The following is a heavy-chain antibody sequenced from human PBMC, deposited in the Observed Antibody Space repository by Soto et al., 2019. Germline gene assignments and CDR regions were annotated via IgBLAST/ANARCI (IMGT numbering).Heavy chain of an antibody. Sequence: QVQLVQSGAEVKKPGSSVKVSCKASGGTFSSYAISWVRQAPGQGLEWMGGIIPIFGTANYAQKFQGRVTITADESTSTAYMELSSLRSEDTAVYYCARRGDYCCGDCYSVVDIWGQGTMVTVSS. J-gene: IGHJ3*02. V-gene: IGHV1-69*01. CDR1: GGTFSSYA. D-gene: IGHD2-21*02. CDR2: IIPIFGTA. CDR3: ARRGDYCCGDCYSVVDI.